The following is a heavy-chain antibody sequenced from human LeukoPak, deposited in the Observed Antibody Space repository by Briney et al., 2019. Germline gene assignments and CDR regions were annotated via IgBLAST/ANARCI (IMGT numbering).Heavy chain of an antibody. Sequence: SETLSLTCAVHGVSFSGYYWSWIRQPPGKRLEWIGEINHSGGTKYNPSLKDRVTISVDTPENQFSLHLTSVTAADTAVYYCARIRCGHSNGLCYNHWGPGNLVTVSS. J-gene: IGHJ5*02. CDR2: INHSGGT. V-gene: IGHV4-34*01. CDR3: ARIRCGHSNGLCYNH. D-gene: IGHD2-8*01. CDR1: GVSFSGYY.